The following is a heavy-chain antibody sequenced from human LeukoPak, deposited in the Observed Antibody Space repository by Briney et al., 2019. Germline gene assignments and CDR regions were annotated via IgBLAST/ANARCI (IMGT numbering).Heavy chain of an antibody. Sequence: GGSLRLSCAASGFTFSRYGMHWVRQAPGKGLEWVAVVWDNGINKFYADSMKGRFTISRDDSKHTLSLHMNSLRAEDTAVYYCVKEPAPYSLGDAWGKGTTVTVSS. J-gene: IGHJ6*04. CDR1: GFTFSRYG. D-gene: IGHD3-16*01. CDR2: VWDNGINK. CDR3: VKEPAPYSLGDA. V-gene: IGHV3-33*06.